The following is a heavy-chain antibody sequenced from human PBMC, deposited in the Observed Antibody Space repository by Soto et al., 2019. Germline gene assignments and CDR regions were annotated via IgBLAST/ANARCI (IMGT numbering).Heavy chain of an antibody. J-gene: IGHJ3*02. V-gene: IGHV1-18*01. Sequence: QVQLVQSGAEVKKPGASVKVSCKASGYTFTGYGISWVRQAPGQGLEWMGWISAYNGNTNYAQKLQGRVTMTTDTATSTVYMELRSLRSDDTAVYYWARDLSGVRLFPTTNDAFDIWGQGTMVTVSS. D-gene: IGHD2-8*02. CDR2: ISAYNGNT. CDR3: ARDLSGVRLFPTTNDAFDI. CDR1: GYTFTGYG.